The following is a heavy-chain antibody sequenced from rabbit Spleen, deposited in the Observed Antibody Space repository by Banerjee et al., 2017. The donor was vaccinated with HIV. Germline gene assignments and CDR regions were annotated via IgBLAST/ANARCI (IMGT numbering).Heavy chain of an antibody. CDR1: GLDFSGSYW. Sequence: QPQADSRGGQVNPCAYLTNTLEASGLDFSGSYWLCWGRQAPGKGLEWIACIYGSGSGSTIYASWAKGRFPISKTSSTTVTLQMTSLTAADTAKYFCARDLIGVIGGNVNLWGPGTLVTVS. D-gene: IGHD1-1*01. CDR2: IYGSGSGST. V-gene: IGHV1S40*01. J-gene: IGHJ4*01. CDR3: ARDLIGVIGGNVNL.